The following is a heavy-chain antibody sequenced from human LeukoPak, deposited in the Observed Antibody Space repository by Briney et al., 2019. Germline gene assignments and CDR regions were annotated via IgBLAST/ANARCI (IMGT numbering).Heavy chain of an antibody. CDR3: ARAVVPAATFDY. V-gene: IGHV3-21*05. D-gene: IGHD2-2*01. J-gene: IGHJ4*02. CDR1: GFTFSSYS. Sequence: GGSLRLSCAASGFTFSSYSMNWVRQAPGKGLEWVSYISSSSSYTNYADSVKGRFTISRDNAKNSLYLQMNSLRAEDTAVYYCARAVVPAATFDYWGQGTLVTVSS. CDR2: ISSSSSYT.